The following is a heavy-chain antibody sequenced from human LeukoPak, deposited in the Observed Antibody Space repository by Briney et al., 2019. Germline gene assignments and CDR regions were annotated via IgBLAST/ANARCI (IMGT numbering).Heavy chain of an antibody. J-gene: IGHJ4*02. CDR2: IKQDGSEK. CDR3: ARDLIAVATFDY. CDR1: GFTFGSYW. D-gene: IGHD6-19*01. Sequence: GGSLRLSCAASGFTFGSYWMSWVRQAPGRGLEWVANIKQDGSEKYYVDSVKGRFTISRDNAKNSLYLQMNSLRAEDTAVYYCARDLIAVATFDYWGQGTLVTVSS. V-gene: IGHV3-7*01.